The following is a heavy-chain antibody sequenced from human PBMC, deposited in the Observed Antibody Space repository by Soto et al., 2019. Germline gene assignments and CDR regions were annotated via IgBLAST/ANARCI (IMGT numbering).Heavy chain of an antibody. J-gene: IGHJ5*02. CDR1: GYTFTSYG. Sequence: QVQLVQSGAEVKKPGASVKVSCKASGYTFTSYGISWVRQAPGQGLEWMGWISVYNGNTNYAQKLQGRVTMTTDTSTSAAYMELSSLRSDDTAVYYCARVELVYGSGRSWFDPGGQGTLVTVSS. D-gene: IGHD3-10*01. V-gene: IGHV1-18*01. CDR2: ISVYNGNT. CDR3: ARVELVYGSGRSWFDP.